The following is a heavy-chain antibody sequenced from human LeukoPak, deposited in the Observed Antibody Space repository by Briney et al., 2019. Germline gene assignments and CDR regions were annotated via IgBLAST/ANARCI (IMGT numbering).Heavy chain of an antibody. Sequence: PGGSLRLSCAASGFTFSSYARSWVRQAPGKGLEWVSAISGSGGSTYYADSVKGRFTISRDNSKNTLYLQMNSLRAEDTAVYYCAKDYYYDSSGYPDYWGQGTLVTVSS. D-gene: IGHD3-22*01. V-gene: IGHV3-23*01. J-gene: IGHJ4*02. CDR2: ISGSGGST. CDR1: GFTFSSYA. CDR3: AKDYYYDSSGYPDY.